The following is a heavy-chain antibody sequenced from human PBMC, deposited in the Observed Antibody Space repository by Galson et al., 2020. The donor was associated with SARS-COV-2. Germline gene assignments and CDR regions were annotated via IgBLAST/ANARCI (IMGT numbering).Heavy chain of an antibody. CDR1: GFTFSTYA. D-gene: IGHD3-10*01. CDR3: ASPRYHYGSGTTSPFDY. J-gene: IGHJ4*02. Sequence: GESLKISCAASGFTFSTYAMHWVRQAPGKGVEWVALISYDGSNTYYADSVKGRFTISRDDSKNTLYLQMNSLRAEDTAVYYCASPRYHYGSGTTSPFDYWGQGTLVTVSS. CDR2: ISYDGSNT. V-gene: IGHV3-30*04.